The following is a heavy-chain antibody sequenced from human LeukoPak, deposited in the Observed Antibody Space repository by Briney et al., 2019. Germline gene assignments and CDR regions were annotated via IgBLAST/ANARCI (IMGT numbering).Heavy chain of an antibody. CDR2: ISSSSSYT. Sequence: GGSLRLSCTASGFTFSDYYLNWIRQAPGKGLESVSYISSSSSYTDYADSVKGRFTISRDNAKNSLYLQMDNLRAEDTAVYYCARDGYCSGGSCYPYSWGQGTLVTVSS. D-gene: IGHD2-15*01. CDR1: GFTFSDYY. CDR3: ARDGYCSGGSCYPYS. J-gene: IGHJ4*02. V-gene: IGHV3-11*06.